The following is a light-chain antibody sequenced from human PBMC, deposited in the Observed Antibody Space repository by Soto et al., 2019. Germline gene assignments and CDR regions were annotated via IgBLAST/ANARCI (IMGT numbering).Light chain of an antibody. V-gene: IGLV2-14*01. CDR3: SSYTNSGYV. CDR2: EVN. CDR1: SSDVGGYNY. J-gene: IGLJ1*01. Sequence: QSALTQPASVSGSPGQSIPISCTGTSSDVGGYNYVSWYQLHPGKAPKLLIYEVNNRPSGVSNRFSGSKSGNTASLTISGLQAEGEADYYCSSYTNSGYVFGTGTKLTVL.